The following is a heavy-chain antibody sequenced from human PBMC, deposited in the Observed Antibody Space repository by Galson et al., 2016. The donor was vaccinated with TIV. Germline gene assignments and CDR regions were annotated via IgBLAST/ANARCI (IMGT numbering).Heavy chain of an antibody. CDR3: AKTQVDIVVAPAATPGYHFDY. CDR2: SSGSGDTI. V-gene: IGHV3-23*01. D-gene: IGHD2-2*02. CDR1: GFTFNTNT. Sequence: SLRLSCAASGFTFNTNTMSWIRQAPGKGLEWVSTSSGSGDTIYYADSVKGRLTISRDNSKGTLYLQMSSLRVDDTAIYYCAKTQVDIVVAPAATPGYHFDYWGQGTLVTVSS. J-gene: IGHJ4*02.